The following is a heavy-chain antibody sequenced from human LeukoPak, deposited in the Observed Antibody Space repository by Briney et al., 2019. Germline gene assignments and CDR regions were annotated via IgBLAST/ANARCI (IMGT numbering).Heavy chain of an antibody. Sequence: GGSLRLSCAASGLTFSTYAMHWVRQAPGKGLEWVAVVSYDGTIKYYTDSVKGRFTISRDNSKNTLYLQMNSLRAEDTAVYYCAREGMATILGDYWGQGTLVTVSS. CDR2: VSYDGTIK. V-gene: IGHV3-30*04. CDR1: GLTFSTYA. CDR3: AREGMATILGDY. J-gene: IGHJ4*02. D-gene: IGHD5-24*01.